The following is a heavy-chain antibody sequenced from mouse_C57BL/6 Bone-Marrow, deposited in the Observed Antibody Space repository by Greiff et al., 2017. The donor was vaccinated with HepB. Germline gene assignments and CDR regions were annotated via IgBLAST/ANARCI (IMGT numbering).Heavy chain of an antibody. J-gene: IGHJ2*01. CDR1: GYTFTNYW. V-gene: IGHV1-63*01. CDR3: ARLLYYGSSPYFDY. CDR2: IYPGGGYT. D-gene: IGHD1-1*01. Sequence: VQLQQSGAELVRPGTSVKMSCKASGYTFTNYWIGWAKQRPGHGLEWIGDIYPGGGYTNYNEKFKGKATLTADKSSSTAYMQFSSLTSEDAAIYYCARLLYYGSSPYFDYWGQGTTLTVSS.